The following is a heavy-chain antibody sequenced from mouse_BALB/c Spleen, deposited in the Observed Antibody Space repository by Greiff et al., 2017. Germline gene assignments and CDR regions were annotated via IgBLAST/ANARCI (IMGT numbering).Heavy chain of an antibody. CDR1: GFNIKDYY. D-gene: IGHD2-14*01. CDR3: ARSCRYDDGAWFAY. J-gene: IGHJ3*01. V-gene: IGHV14-1*02. CDR2: IDPENGNT. Sequence: VQLQRSGAELVRPGALVKLSCKASGFNIKDYYMHWVKQRPEQGLEWIGWIDPENGNTIYDPKFQGKASITADTSSNTAYLQLSSLTSEDTAVYYCARSCRYDDGAWFAYWGQGTLVTVSA.